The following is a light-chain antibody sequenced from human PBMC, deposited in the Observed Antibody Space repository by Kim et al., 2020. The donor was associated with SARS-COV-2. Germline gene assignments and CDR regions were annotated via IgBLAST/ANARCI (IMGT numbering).Light chain of an antibody. CDR1: EIVHNS. J-gene: IGKJ4*01. CDR2: NAA. V-gene: IGKV3-15*01. Sequence: IVMTQSPDTLSVSPGERATLSCRASEIVHNSLAWYQQKPGQAPRLLIYNAATRATGIPARFSGSGSGTDYTLTLNSLQSEDVAIYYCQQYDNWPLTFGGGTKVDIK. CDR3: QQYDNWPLT.